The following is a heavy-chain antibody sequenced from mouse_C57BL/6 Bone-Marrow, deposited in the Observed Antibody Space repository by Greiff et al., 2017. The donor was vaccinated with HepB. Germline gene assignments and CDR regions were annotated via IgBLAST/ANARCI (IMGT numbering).Heavy chain of an antibody. CDR3: VKALDGYWGFAY. V-gene: IGHV7-4*01. J-gene: IGHJ3*01. CDR2: IRNKANGYTT. CDR1: RFTFTDYY. Sequence: DVMLVESGGGLVQPGASLRLSCAASRFTFTDYYMSWVRQPPGKAPEWLALIRNKANGYTTEYTASVKGRFTISRDNSQNILYLQMNTLRAEDSATYYCVKALDGYWGFAYWGQGTLVTVSA. D-gene: IGHD2-3*01.